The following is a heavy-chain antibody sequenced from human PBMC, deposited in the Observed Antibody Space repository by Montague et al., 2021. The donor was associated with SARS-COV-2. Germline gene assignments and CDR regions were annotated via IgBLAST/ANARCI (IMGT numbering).Heavy chain of an antibody. CDR3: ARLGRQQLVRLSGMDV. Sequence: SETLSLTCTVSGGSISSSSYYWGWIRQPPGKGLEWIGSVYYSGSTYYKPCLKSRVTISVDTSKNQFSLKLSSVTAADTAVYYCARLGRQQLVRLSGMDVWGQGTTVTVSS. D-gene: IGHD6-13*01. J-gene: IGHJ6*02. V-gene: IGHV4-39*07. CDR2: VYYSGST. CDR1: GGSISSSSYY.